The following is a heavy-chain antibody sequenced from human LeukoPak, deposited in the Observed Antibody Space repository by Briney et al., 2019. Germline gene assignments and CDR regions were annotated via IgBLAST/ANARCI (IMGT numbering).Heavy chain of an antibody. CDR1: GGSISSGGYY. D-gene: IGHD6-19*01. CDR3: ARDRLSYLDY. V-gene: IGHV4-31*03. Sequence: PSETLSLTCTVSGGSISSGGYYWSWIRQHPGKGLEWIGYIYYSGSTYYNPSPKSRVTISVDTSKNQFSLKLSSVTAADTAVYYCARDRLSYLDYWGQGTLVTVSS. J-gene: IGHJ4*02. CDR2: IYYSGST.